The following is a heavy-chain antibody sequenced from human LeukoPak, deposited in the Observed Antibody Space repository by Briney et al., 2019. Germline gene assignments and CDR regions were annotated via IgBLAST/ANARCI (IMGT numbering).Heavy chain of an antibody. V-gene: IGHV1-46*01. CDR2: INPSGGST. Sequence: ASVNVSCKASGYTFTSYYMHWVRQAPGQGLEWMGIINPSGGSTSYAQKFQGRVTTTRDTSTSAVYMELSSLRSEDTAVYYCAREPATIFGVVDLKYFDYWGQGTLVAVSS. D-gene: IGHD3-3*01. J-gene: IGHJ4*02. CDR1: GYTFTSYY. CDR3: AREPATIFGVVDLKYFDY.